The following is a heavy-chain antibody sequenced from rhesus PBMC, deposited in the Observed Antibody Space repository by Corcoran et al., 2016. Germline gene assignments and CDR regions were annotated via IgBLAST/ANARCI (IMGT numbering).Heavy chain of an antibody. CDR3: ARGGGALDY. V-gene: IGHV4S19*01. CDR1: GDSISSSNW. CDR2: IGIKSGNT. Sequence: QVQLQESGPGLVKPSETLSLPCAVSGDSISSSNWWSWIRQPPGKGLEWSGNIGIKSGNTYYSPSRKSRVTISKDTSKNHFSLKLSSLTAADTAVYYCARGGGALDYWGQGVLVTVSS. J-gene: IGHJ4*01.